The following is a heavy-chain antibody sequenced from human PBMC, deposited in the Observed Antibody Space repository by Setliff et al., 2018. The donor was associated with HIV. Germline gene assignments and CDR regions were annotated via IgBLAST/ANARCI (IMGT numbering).Heavy chain of an antibody. CDR2: TDHSGST. CDR3: ARGHPIVPTGLVSFYFDH. D-gene: IGHD2-2*01. V-gene: IGHV4-34*01. CDR1: GGSFSGYH. Sequence: SETLSLTCAVYGGSFSGYHWSWIRQSPGKGLEWIGETDHSGSTDDNPSLKSRVTISVDTSKNQFSLKLSSVSAADTAVYYCARGHPIVPTGLVSFYFDHWGQGTLVTVSS. J-gene: IGHJ4*02.